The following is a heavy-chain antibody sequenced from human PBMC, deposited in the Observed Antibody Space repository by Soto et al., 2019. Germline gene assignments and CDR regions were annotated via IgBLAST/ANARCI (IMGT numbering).Heavy chain of an antibody. CDR3: ARDSSGYDPGRDY. CDR1: GYAFTSYA. V-gene: IGHV1-3*01. CDR2: INAGNGNT. D-gene: IGHD5-12*01. J-gene: IGHJ4*02. Sequence: QVQLVQSGAEVKKPGASVKVSCKASGYAFTSYAMHWVRQAPGQRLEWMGWINAGNGNTKYSQKFQDRVTITRDTTASTAYMELSSLRSEDTAVYYCARDSSGYDPGRDYWGQGTLVTVSS.